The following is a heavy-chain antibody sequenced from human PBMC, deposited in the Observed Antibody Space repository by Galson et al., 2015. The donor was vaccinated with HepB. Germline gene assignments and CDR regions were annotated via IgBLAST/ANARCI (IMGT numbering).Heavy chain of an antibody. CDR3: VPHSVLRSGH. V-gene: IGHV3-7*03. CDR2: IKEDGSVG. D-gene: IGHD1-1*01. Sequence: SLRLSCATSGFTFNTYWMSWVRQAPGKGLEWVANIKEDGSVGYYVDSVKGRFTISRDNARNSLYLQMNVLRVDDTAVYYCVPHSVLRSGHWGQGTLVTVSS. J-gene: IGHJ4*02. CDR1: GFTFNTYW.